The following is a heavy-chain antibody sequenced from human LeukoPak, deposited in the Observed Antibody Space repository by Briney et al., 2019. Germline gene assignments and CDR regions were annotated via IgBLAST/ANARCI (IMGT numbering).Heavy chain of an antibody. V-gene: IGHV4-59*04. D-gene: IGHD5-12*01. J-gene: IGHJ3*02. CDR1: GLTVSSNY. Sequence: PGGSLRLSCAASGLTVSSNYMSWVRQAPGKGLEWIGNIYDSGTIHYNPSLKSRVTISGDTSKNQFSLKLNSVTAADTAIYYCATHRRSGSGGSENAFEIWGQGTMVTVSS. CDR3: ATHRRSGSGGSENAFEI. CDR2: IYDSGTI.